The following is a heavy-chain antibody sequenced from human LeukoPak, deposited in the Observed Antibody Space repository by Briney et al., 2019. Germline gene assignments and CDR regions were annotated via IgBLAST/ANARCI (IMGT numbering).Heavy chain of an antibody. CDR3: ARTYDDIVAGYTTLYFDY. Sequence: GGSLRLSCAASGFXFSSYWISWVRQAPGKGLEWVADIKQDGSQKYYVDTMKGRFTISRDNAKNSLYLQMNTLRAENTAEYYCARTYDDIVAGYTTLYFDYWGQGTLVTVSS. D-gene: IGHD3-9*01. CDR2: IKQDGSQK. J-gene: IGHJ4*02. V-gene: IGHV3-7*04. CDR1: GFXFSSYW.